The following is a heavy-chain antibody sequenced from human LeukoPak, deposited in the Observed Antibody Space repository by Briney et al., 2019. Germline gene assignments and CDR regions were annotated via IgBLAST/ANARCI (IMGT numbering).Heavy chain of an antibody. CDR1: GVSINTYY. D-gene: IGHD1-26*01. CDR3: AAGPWELDF. V-gene: IGHV4-4*09. J-gene: IGHJ4*02. CDR2: IYNGGNT. Sequence: SETLSLTCTVSGVSINTYYASWIRQAPGRGLEFIGFIYNGGNTNYNPSLKSRATISVDTSNNQFSLRLTSVTAADTAMYYCAAGPWELDFWGQGTLVTVSS.